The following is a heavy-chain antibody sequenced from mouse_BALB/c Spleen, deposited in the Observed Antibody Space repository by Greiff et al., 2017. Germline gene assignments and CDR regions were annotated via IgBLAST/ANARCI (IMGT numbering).Heavy chain of an antibody. J-gene: IGHJ2*01. CDR1: GFTFSSYA. D-gene: IGHD2-2*01. CDR2: ISSGGSYT. V-gene: IGHV5-9-4*01. Sequence: EVQGVESGGGLVKPGGSLKLSCAASGFTFSSYAMSWVRQSPEKRLEWVAEISSGGSYTYYPDTVTGRFTISRDNAKNTLYLEMSSLRSEDTAMYYCAREAWLRYFDDWGQGTTLTVSS. CDR3: AREAWLRYFDD.